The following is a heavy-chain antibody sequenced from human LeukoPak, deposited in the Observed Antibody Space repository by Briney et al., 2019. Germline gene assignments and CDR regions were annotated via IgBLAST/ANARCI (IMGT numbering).Heavy chain of an antibody. CDR3: ARADYSDYLFDY. V-gene: IGHV3-66*01. D-gene: IGHD4-11*01. CDR1: GFTVSTNY. Sequence: GGSLRLSCAASGFTVSTNYMSWVRQAPGKGLEWVSVIYSGGSTYYADSVKGRFTISRDSSKNTLYLQMNSLRAEDTAVYYCARADYSDYLFDYWGQGTLVTVSS. CDR2: IYSGGST. J-gene: IGHJ4*02.